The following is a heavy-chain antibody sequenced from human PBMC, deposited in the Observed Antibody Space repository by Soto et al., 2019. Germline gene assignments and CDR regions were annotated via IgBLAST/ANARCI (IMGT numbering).Heavy chain of an antibody. J-gene: IGHJ4*02. D-gene: IGHD6-6*01. Sequence: EVQLLESGGGLVQPGGSLRLSCAASGFTFSSYAMSWVRQAPGKGLEWVSAISGSGGSTYYADSVKGRFTISRDNAKNSLYLQMNSLRGEDTAVYYCARATYRSSYYFDSWGQGTLVTVSS. CDR3: ARATYRSSYYFDS. CDR1: GFTFSSYA. CDR2: ISGSGGST. V-gene: IGHV3-23*01.